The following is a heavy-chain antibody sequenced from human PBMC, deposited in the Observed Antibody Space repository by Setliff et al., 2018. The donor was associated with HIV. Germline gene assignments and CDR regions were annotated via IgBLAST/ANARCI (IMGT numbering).Heavy chain of an antibody. CDR1: GYSLTDLS. CDR3: ATIRAYYYDSSGQEYFQY. CDR2: FDPEDGET. Sequence: KVSCKVSGYSLTDLSIHWVRQAPGKGLGWMGGFDPEDGETVYAQKLQGRVTMTEDTSTDTAYMELSSLRSEDTAMYYCATIRAYYYDSSGQEYFQYWGHGTLVTVSS. V-gene: IGHV1-24*01. J-gene: IGHJ1*01. D-gene: IGHD3-22*01.